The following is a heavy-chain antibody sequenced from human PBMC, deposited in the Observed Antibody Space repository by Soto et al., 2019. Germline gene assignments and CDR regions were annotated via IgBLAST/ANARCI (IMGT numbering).Heavy chain of an antibody. Sequence: PGGSLRLSCAASGFTFSDYYMSWIRQAPGKGLEWVSYISSSGSTIYYADSVKGRFTISRDNAKNSLYLQMNSLRAEDTAVYYCARTMGAVAGTEWMDYYYGMDVWGQGTTVTVSS. J-gene: IGHJ6*02. CDR1: GFTFSDYY. V-gene: IGHV3-11*01. CDR2: ISSSGSTI. CDR3: ARTMGAVAGTEWMDYYYGMDV. D-gene: IGHD6-19*01.